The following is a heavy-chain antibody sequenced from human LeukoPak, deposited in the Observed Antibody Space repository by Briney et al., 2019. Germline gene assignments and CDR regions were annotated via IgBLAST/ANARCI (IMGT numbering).Heavy chain of an antibody. Sequence: GGSLRLSCAAIEFTFSNFGMNWVRQAPGKGLEWVALIYYDGSNKYYADSVNGRFTVSRDNSRNTLFLQMNNLRAEDTALYFCASAREYCGSAECYEYFQHWGQGTLVIVSS. V-gene: IGHV3-33*01. D-gene: IGHD2-21*01. CDR1: EFTFSNFG. J-gene: IGHJ1*01. CDR3: ASAREYCGSAECYEYFQH. CDR2: IYYDGSNK.